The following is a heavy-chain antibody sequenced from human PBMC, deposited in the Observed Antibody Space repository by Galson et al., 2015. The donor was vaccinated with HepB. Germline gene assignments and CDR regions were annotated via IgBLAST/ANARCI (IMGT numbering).Heavy chain of an antibody. D-gene: IGHD2-21*01. CDR1: RFIFSSYT. V-gene: IGHV3-21*01. Sequence: SLRLSCAASRFIFSSYTMNWVRQAPGKGLEWVSSIGTSSGYIYYADSVKGRFTSSRDNARNSLYLQMNSLRAEDTAVYYCARVGDFYSYMDVWGKGTTVTVSS. CDR3: ARVGDFYSYMDV. J-gene: IGHJ6*03. CDR2: IGTSSGYI.